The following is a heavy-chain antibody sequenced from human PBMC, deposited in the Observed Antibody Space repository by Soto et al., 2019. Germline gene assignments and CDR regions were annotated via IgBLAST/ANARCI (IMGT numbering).Heavy chain of an antibody. CDR1: GYTFTNYG. CDR2: INADYGNT. Sequence: QLQLVQSGTELKKPGASVKVSCKASGYTFTNYGITWVRQAPGQGLEWMGWINADYGNTNYEQKFQGRVTMTTATSTNTAYIGLRRLRSDDTAVYYFARKSPSNFNWVHPWGQGTLVTVSS. J-gene: IGHJ5*02. V-gene: IGHV1-18*04. CDR3: ARKSPSNFNWVHP. D-gene: IGHD4-4*01.